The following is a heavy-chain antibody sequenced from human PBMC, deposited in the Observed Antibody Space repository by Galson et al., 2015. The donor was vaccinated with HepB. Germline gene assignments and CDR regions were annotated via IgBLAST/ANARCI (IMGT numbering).Heavy chain of an antibody. D-gene: IGHD2-2*02. CDR2: ISYDGSNK. J-gene: IGHJ6*02. CDR1: GFTFSSYS. V-gene: IGHV3-30*18. CDR3: AKGLGYCSSTSCYTNYYGMDV. Sequence: SLRLSCAASGFTFSSYSMNWVRQAPGKGLEWVAVISYDGSNKYYADSVKGRFTISRDNSKNTLYLQMNSLRAEDTAVYYCAKGLGYCSSTSCYTNYYGMDVWGQGTRSPSP.